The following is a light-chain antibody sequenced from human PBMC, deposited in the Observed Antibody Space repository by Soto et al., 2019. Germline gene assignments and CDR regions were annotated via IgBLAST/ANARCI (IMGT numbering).Light chain of an antibody. V-gene: IGKV1-5*01. J-gene: IGKJ5*01. CDR2: DAS. CDR1: QSISSW. CDR3: QHYGRSPIT. Sequence: DIQMTQSPSTLSASVGDRVTITCRASQSISSWLAWYQHKPGKAPILLIYDASSLQGGVPSRFSGSGSGTEFTLTISRLEPEDFALYYCQHYGRSPITFGQGTRLEI.